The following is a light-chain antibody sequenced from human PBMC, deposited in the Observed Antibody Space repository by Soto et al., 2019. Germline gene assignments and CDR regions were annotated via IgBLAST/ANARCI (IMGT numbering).Light chain of an antibody. J-gene: IGKJ1*01. CDR2: GAS. Sequence: EIVLTQSPGTLSLSVGERATLSCRASQSVSSGYLAWYQQKPGQAPTVLIYGASNRATGIPDRFSGSGSGTDFTLTISRLEPEDFAVYYCQHYETSPTLGQGTKVDIK. V-gene: IGKV3-20*01. CDR1: QSVSSGY. CDR3: QHYETSPT.